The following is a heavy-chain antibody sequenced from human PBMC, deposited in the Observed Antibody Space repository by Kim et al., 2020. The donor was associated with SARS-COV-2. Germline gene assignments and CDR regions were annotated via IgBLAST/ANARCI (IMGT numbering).Heavy chain of an antibody. CDR3: ARIPVYGHEIRLFDY. CDR1: GGSISSSSYY. V-gene: IGHV4-39*01. D-gene: IGHD4-17*01. Sequence: SETLSLTCTVSGGSISSSSYYWGWIRQPPGKGLEWIGSIYYSGSTYYNPSLKSRVTISVDTSKNQFSLKLSSVTAADTAVYYCARIPVYGHEIRLFDYWGQGTLVTVSS. CDR2: IYYSGST. J-gene: IGHJ4*02.